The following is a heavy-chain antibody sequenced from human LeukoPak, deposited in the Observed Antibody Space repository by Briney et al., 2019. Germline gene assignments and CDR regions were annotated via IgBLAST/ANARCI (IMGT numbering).Heavy chain of an antibody. CDR1: GYTFTSYG. CDR2: ISAYNGNT. D-gene: IGHD3-22*01. J-gene: IGHJ4*02. V-gene: IGHV1-18*01. Sequence: ASVKVSCKASGYTFTSYGISWVRQAPGQGLEWMGWISAYNGNTNYAQKLQGRVTMTTDTSTSTAYMELRSLRSDDTAVYYCARVSHYYDSSGYYFYWGQGTLVTVSS. CDR3: ARVSHYYDSSGYYFY.